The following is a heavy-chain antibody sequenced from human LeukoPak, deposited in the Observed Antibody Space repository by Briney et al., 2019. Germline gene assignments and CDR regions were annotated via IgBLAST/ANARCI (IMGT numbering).Heavy chain of an antibody. CDR3: ASPPGGDWKYYYYYYGMDV. J-gene: IGHJ6*02. D-gene: IGHD2-21*02. CDR2: IIPIFGTA. Sequence: ASVKVSCKASGGTFSSYAISWARQAPGQGLEWMGGIIPIFGTANYAQKFQGRVTITADESTSTAYMELSSLRSEDTAVYYCASPPGGDWKYYYYYYGMDVWGQGTTVTVSS. CDR1: GGTFSSYA. V-gene: IGHV1-69*01.